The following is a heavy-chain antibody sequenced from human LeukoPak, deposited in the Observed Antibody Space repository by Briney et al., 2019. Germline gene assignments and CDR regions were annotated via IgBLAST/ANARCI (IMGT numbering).Heavy chain of an antibody. V-gene: IGHV4-39*07. D-gene: IGHD3-3*01. CDR3: ARCGVITEYYDFWSGYPTLNWFDP. Sequence: PSETLSLTCTVSGGSISSSSYYWGWIRQPPGKGLEWIGSIYYSGSTYYNPSLKSRVTISVDTSKNQFSLKLSSVTAADTAVYYCARCGVITEYYDFWSGYPTLNWFDPWGQGTLVTVSS. J-gene: IGHJ5*02. CDR1: GGSISSSSYY. CDR2: IYYSGST.